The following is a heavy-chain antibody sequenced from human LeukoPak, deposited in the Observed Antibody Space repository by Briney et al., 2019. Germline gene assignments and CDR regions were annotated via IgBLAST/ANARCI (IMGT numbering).Heavy chain of an antibody. CDR1: GIIFNHYW. V-gene: IGHV3-7*01. CDR3: ARRGWQFDS. D-gene: IGHD2-15*01. J-gene: IGHJ4*02. Sequence: GGSLRLSCAASGIIFNHYWMSWVRQVPGKGLEWVANIKEDGSEKNYVDSVKGRFTISRDNARNSLYLQMNSLRAEDTAVYYCARRGWQFDSWGQGTLVTVSS. CDR2: IKEDGSEK.